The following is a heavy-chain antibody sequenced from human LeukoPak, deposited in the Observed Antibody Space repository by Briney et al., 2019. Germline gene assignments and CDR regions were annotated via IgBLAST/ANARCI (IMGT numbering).Heavy chain of an antibody. CDR1: GFTFSSYW. Sequence: GGSLRLSCAASGFTFSSYWMHWVRQAPGKGLVWVSRINSDGSSTSYADSVKGRFTISRDNAKKSLYLQMNSLRAEDTAVYYCARDRARDRGWSLDSWGQGTLVTVSS. D-gene: IGHD2-15*01. J-gene: IGHJ4*02. CDR2: INSDGSST. V-gene: IGHV3-74*01. CDR3: ARDRARDRGWSLDS.